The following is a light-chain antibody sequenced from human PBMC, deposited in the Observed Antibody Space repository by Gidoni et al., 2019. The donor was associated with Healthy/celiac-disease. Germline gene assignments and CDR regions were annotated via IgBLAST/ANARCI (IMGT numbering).Light chain of an antibody. CDR3: QQYYSTPLT. CDR2: WAS. V-gene: IGKV4-1*01. CDR1: QSVLYSSNNKNY. Sequence: DIVMTHSPDSLAVPLGERATIHCKSSQSVLYSSNNKNYLAWYQQKPGQSPKLLIYWASTRESGVPDRFSGSGSGTDFTLTISSLQAEDVAVYYCQQYYSTPLTFGQGTKLEIK. J-gene: IGKJ2*01.